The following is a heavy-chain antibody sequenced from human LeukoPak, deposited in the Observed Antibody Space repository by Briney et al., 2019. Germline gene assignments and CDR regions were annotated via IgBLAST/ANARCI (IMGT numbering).Heavy chain of an antibody. CDR3: ARDGIAAAGTVVWFDP. D-gene: IGHD6-13*01. CDR2: ISSSGSTI. CDR1: GFTFSDYY. V-gene: IGHV3-11*04. Sequence: PGGSLRLSCAASGFTFSDYYMSWIRQAPGKGLEWVSYISSSGSTIYYADSVKSRFTISRDNAKNSLYLQMNSLRAEDTAVYYCARDGIAAAGTVVWFDPWGQGTLVTVSS. J-gene: IGHJ5*02.